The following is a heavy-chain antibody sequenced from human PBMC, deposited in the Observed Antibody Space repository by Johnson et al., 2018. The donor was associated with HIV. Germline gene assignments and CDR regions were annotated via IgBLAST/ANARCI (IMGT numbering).Heavy chain of an antibody. CDR1: GFPFHTYW. J-gene: IGHJ3*02. CDR2: IKPDGSEE. Sequence: VQLVESGGGLVQPGGSLRLSCAASGFPFHTYWMSWVRQGPGTGLEWVASIKPDGSEEFSVDSVKGPFAISRDTAKNSLYMQMNSLRAEDTAVYYCARGRGALDIWGQGTKVTVSS. CDR3: ARGRGALDI. D-gene: IGHD3-16*01. V-gene: IGHV3-7*03.